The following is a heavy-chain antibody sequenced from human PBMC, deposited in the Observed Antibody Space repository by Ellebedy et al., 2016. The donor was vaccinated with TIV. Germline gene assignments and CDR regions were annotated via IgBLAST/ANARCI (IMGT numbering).Heavy chain of an antibody. Sequence: MPSETLSLTCAVSGDSISSSNWWGWIRQPPGQGLERIGFIYYSGITYYNPSLKSRVSMSVYTSQTQFSLQLSSVTAVDTAIYHCARTFDSSGYDHVLDVWGQGTMVTVSS. J-gene: IGHJ3*01. CDR1: GDSISSSNW. CDR2: IYYSGIT. CDR3: ARTFDSSGYDHVLDV. V-gene: IGHV4-28*01. D-gene: IGHD3-22*01.